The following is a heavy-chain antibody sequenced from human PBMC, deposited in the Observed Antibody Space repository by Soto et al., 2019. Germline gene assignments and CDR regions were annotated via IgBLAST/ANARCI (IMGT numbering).Heavy chain of an antibody. Sequence: QVQLVQSGTEARKPGASVKVSCRASGYIFTCYDIQWVRQAPGQMLEWMGWIAAGNGNTRYSQKFQDRVTISRDISASTAYMELTSLRSEDTAIYYCATTASGTNYFDHWGQGPLVTVYS. D-gene: IGHD4-4*01. CDR2: IAAGNGNT. CDR1: GYIFTCYD. CDR3: ATTASGTNYFDH. V-gene: IGHV1-3*01. J-gene: IGHJ4*02.